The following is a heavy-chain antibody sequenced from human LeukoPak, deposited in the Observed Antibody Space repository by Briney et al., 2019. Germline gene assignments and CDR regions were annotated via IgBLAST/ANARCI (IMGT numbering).Heavy chain of an antibody. D-gene: IGHD4-17*01. V-gene: IGHV3-23*01. Sequence: GGSLRLSCAASGFTFSSYAMNWVRQAPGEGLEWVSAISVGGGSTYYADSVKGRFTISRDNSKNTLFLQMSSLRAEDTALYYCAKGSVYGDYYFDYWGQGTLVTVSS. CDR2: ISVGGGST. CDR1: GFTFSSYA. J-gene: IGHJ4*02. CDR3: AKGSVYGDYYFDY.